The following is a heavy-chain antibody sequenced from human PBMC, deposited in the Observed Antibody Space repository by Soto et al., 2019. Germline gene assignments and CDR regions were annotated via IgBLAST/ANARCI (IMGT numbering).Heavy chain of an antibody. CDR1: GYTFTSYA. CDR2: INAGNGNT. D-gene: IGHD3-10*01. V-gene: IGHV1-3*01. CDR3: ARDRGGILWFGDAPTHFDL. J-gene: IGHJ2*01. Sequence: QVQLVQSGAEVKKPGASVKVSCKASGYTFTSYAMHWVRQAPGQRLEWMGWINAGNGNTKYSQKFQGRVTITRDTSASTAYMELSSLRSEDTALYYCARDRGGILWFGDAPTHFDLWGRGTLVTVSS.